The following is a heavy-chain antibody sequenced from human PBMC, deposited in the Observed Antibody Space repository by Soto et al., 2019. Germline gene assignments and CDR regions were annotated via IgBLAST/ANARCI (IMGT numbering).Heavy chain of an antibody. V-gene: IGHV2-70*13. D-gene: IGHD1-20*01. CDR1: GFSLTSPGMC. Sequence: SGPTLVNPTETLTVTCTFSGFSLTSPGMCVSWIRQSPGKALEWLALIERDDDDKYYSTSLRTRLTISKDTRKNQVVLTMANMDPADTATYYCARSIRGPRRFNGMDVWGQGTTVTVSS. J-gene: IGHJ6*02. CDR2: IERDDDDK. CDR3: ARSIRGPRRFNGMDV.